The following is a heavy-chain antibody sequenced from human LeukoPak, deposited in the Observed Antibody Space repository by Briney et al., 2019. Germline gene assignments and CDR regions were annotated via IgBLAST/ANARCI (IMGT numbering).Heavy chain of an antibody. J-gene: IGHJ4*02. V-gene: IGHV3-30*02. D-gene: IGHD4-17*01. CDR3: AKDLTFRDYGGGY. CDR2: IRYDGSNK. CDR1: GFTFSSYG. Sequence: GGSLRLSCAASGFTFSSYGMHWVRQAPGKGLEWVAFIRYDGSNKYYADSVKGRFTISRDNSKNTLYLQMNSLRAEDTAVYYCAKDLTFRDYGGGYWGQGTLVTVSS.